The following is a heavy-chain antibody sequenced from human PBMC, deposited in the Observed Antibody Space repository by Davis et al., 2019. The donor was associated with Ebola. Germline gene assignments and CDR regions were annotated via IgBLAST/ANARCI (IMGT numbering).Heavy chain of an antibody. CDR1: GYFIISDYY. V-gene: IGHV4-38-2*02. Sequence: MPSETLSLTCNVSGYFIISDYYWGWVRQPPGKGLEWIGSLHYSGYTYYNPSLKSRVTISVDTSKNQISLNVSSVTAADTAVYYCARVSSDWNHDYWGQGTLVTVSS. J-gene: IGHJ4*02. D-gene: IGHD1-1*01. CDR3: ARVSSDWNHDY. CDR2: LHYSGYT.